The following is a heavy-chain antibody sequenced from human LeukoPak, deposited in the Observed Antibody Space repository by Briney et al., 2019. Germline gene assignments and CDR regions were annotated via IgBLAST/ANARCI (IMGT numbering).Heavy chain of an antibody. CDR3: ARPVEMATSPFDY. D-gene: IGHD5-24*01. V-gene: IGHV5-51*01. CDR1: GYRFADYW. CDR2: IYPDDSYT. Sequence: GESLKISCKGSGYRFADYWIAWVRQVPGQGLEWMGIIYPDDSYTRYSPSFLGQVTISADKSISTAYLQWSSLKASDTAMYYCARPVEMATSPFDYWGQGTLVTVSS. J-gene: IGHJ4*02.